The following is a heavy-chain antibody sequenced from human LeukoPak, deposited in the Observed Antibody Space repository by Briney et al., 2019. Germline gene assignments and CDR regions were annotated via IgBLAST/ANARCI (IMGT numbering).Heavy chain of an antibody. Sequence: GGSLRLSCAASGFTFSGSAMHWVRQASGKGLEWVGRIRSKANSYAKAYAASVKGRFTISRDDSKNTAYLQMNSLKTEDTAVYYCTSPSGRGVQNWFDPWGQGTLVTVSS. CDR2: IRSKANSYAK. V-gene: IGHV3-73*01. CDR3: TSPSGRGVQNWFDP. D-gene: IGHD3-10*01. J-gene: IGHJ5*02. CDR1: GFTFSGSA.